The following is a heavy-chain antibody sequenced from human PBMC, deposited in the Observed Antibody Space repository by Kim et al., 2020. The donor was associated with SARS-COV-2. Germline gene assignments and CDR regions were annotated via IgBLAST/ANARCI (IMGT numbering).Heavy chain of an antibody. CDR3: ARGEIAVAAQQPHYYYYGMDV. CDR2: IIPIFGTA. CDR1: GGTFGSYA. J-gene: IGHJ6*02. V-gene: IGHV1-69*13. Sequence: SVKVSCKASGGTFGSYAISWVRQAPGQGLEWMGGIIPIFGTANYAQKFQGRVTITADESTSTAYMELSSLRSEDTAVYYCARGEIAVAAQQPHYYYYGMDVWGQGTTVTVSS. D-gene: IGHD6-19*01.